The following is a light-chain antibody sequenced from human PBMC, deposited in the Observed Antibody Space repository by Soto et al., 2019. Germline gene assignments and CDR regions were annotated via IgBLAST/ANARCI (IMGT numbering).Light chain of an antibody. CDR2: GAS. CDR3: QQYGGSMT. CDR1: QSLSSSY. V-gene: IGKV3-20*01. J-gene: IGKJ5*01. Sequence: EIVLTQSPGTLSLSPGETATLSCRASQSLSSSYLAWYQQRPVQAPRLLIYGASSRATGIPDRFSGSGSGTDFTLTISRLDPEDFAVYYCQQYGGSMTFGQGTRLEIE.